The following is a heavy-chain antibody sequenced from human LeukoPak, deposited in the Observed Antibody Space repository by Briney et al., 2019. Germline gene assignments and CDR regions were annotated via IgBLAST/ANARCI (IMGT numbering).Heavy chain of an antibody. V-gene: IGHV1-2*02. D-gene: IGHD2-2*01. J-gene: IGHJ5*02. CDR3: ARDYCSSTSCYPNWFDP. CDR1: GYTFTGYY. Sequence: ASVKVSCTASGYTFTGYYMHWVRQAPGQGLEWMGWINPNSGGTNYAQKFQGRVTMTRDTSISTAYMELSRLRSDDTAVYYCARDYCSSTSCYPNWFDPWGQGTLVTVSS. CDR2: INPNSGGT.